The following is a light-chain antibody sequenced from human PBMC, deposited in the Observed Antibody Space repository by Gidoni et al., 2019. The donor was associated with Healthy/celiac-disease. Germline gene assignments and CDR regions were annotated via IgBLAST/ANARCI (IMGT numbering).Light chain of an antibody. Sequence: DIQLTQSPSFLSASVGDRVTITCRASQGISSYLAWYQQKPGKAPKLLTYAASTLQSGVPSRFSGSGSGTEFTLTISSLQPEDFATYYCQQRNTYPFPFGPGTKVDIK. J-gene: IGKJ3*01. CDR3: QQRNTYPFP. V-gene: IGKV1-9*01. CDR1: QGISSY. CDR2: AAS.